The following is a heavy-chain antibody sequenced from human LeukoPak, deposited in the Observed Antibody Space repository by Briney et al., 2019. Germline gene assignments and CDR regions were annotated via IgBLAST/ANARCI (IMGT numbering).Heavy chain of an antibody. V-gene: IGHV3-21*01. Sequence: PGGSLRLSCAASGFTFSSYEMNWVRQAPGKGLEWVSYISSTSSYIDYADSVKGRFTISRDNAKNSLYLQMNSLRAEDTAVYYCARYTSGWFLENWGQGTLVTVSS. CDR1: GFTFSSYE. CDR3: ARYTSGWFLEN. J-gene: IGHJ4*02. CDR2: ISSTSSYI. D-gene: IGHD6-19*01.